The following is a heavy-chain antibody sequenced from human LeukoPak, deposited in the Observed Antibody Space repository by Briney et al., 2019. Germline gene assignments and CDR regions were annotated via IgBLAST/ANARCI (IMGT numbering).Heavy chain of an antibody. Sequence: GASVKVSCKASGYTFTSDGISWVRQAPGQGLGWMGWISAYNGNTNYAQKLQGRVTLTPNTSMSIAYMELRSLRSDDPAVYSCARVFVLPLLGYCSSTSCPGAWFDPWGQGPLVTVSS. CDR3: ARVFVLPLLGYCSSTSCPGAWFDP. J-gene: IGHJ5*02. V-gene: IGHV1-18*01. D-gene: IGHD2-2*01. CDR1: GYTFTSDG. CDR2: ISAYNGNT.